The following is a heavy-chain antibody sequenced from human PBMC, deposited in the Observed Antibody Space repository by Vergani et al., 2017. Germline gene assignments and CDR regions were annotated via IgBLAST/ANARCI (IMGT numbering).Heavy chain of an antibody. CDR1: GFTFDDYA. D-gene: IGHD2-21*02. Sequence: EVQLVESGGGLVQPGRSLRLSCAASGFTFDDYAMHWVRQAPGKGLEWVSGISWNKGSLGYADSVQGRFTFSRDNAKNSLYLQVNSRRAEATALYYCARDSIDYCGGDCYPPRIDYWGQGTLVTVSS. CDR3: ARDSIDYCGGDCYPPRIDY. J-gene: IGHJ4*02. V-gene: IGHV3-9*01. CDR2: ISWNKGSL.